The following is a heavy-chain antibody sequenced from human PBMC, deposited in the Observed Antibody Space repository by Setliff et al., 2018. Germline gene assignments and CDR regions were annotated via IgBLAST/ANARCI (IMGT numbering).Heavy chain of an antibody. J-gene: IGHJ4*02. CDR3: AKDIVAPGLFLDY. V-gene: IGHV3-11*04. D-gene: IGHD3-16*02. CDR1: GFTFSDYY. CDR2: ISFNSGSTI. Sequence: GGSLRLSCAASGFTFSDYYMSWIRQAPGKGLEWVSYISFNSGSTIYYADSVKGRFTISRDNAKNSLYLQMNSLRAEDTAVYYCAKDIVAPGLFLDYWGQGTLVTSPQ.